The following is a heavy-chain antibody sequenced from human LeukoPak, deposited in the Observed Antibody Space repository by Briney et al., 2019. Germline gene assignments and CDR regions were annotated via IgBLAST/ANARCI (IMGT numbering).Heavy chain of an antibody. CDR1: RGSIMTTHW. J-gene: IGHJ4*02. D-gene: IGHD3-10*01. CDR3: ARGQWFRAF. CDR2: IHYSGSA. V-gene: IGHV4-4*02. Sequence: SETLSLTRTLSRGSIMTTHWWSWVRQPPGKGLEWIGEIHYSGSATYNPSLKSRVTISVDTSKNQFSLKMNSVTAADTAVYYCARGQWFRAFWSRGTPVTVSS.